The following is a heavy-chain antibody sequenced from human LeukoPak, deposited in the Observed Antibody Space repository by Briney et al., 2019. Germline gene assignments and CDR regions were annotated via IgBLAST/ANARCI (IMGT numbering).Heavy chain of an antibody. Sequence: ASVKVSCKASRYTFTSYYIHWVRQAPGQGLEWMGWISGYNGHTKYAQKFQGRVTMTTDTSTSTAYMELRSLRSDDTAVYYCARGLPPRRNYDSSGYYSYYFDYWGQGTLVTVSS. CDR1: RYTFTSYY. D-gene: IGHD3-22*01. CDR2: ISGYNGHT. V-gene: IGHV1-18*04. J-gene: IGHJ4*02. CDR3: ARGLPPRRNYDSSGYYSYYFDY.